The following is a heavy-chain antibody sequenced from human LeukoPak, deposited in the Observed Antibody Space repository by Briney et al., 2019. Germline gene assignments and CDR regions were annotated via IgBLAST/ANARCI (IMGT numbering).Heavy chain of an antibody. D-gene: IGHD3-22*01. J-gene: IGHJ6*01. Sequence: ASVKVSCKASGYPFTDYFIHWVRQAPGQGLEWMGWINPNSGGTKSSQNFQGRVTMTRDTSVSTAYMEMSRLRSDDTASYYCAVPDLSCYYVYDYYYGMDVWGQGTTVTVSS. CDR2: INPNSGGT. CDR3: AVPDLSCYYVYDYYYGMDV. CDR1: GYPFTDYF. V-gene: IGHV1-2*02.